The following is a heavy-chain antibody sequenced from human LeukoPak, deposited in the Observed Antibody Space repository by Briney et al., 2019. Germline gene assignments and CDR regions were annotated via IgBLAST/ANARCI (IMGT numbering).Heavy chain of an antibody. CDR3: ARGYYDSGTYYNY. J-gene: IGHJ4*02. CDR1: GYTFNSYV. Sequence: ASVKVSCKASGYTFNSYVMHWVRQAPGQRLEWMGCINTVNGNTKYSQEFQGRVTITRDTSASTAYMELSSLRSEDMAMYHCARGYYDSGTYYNYWGQGTLVTVSS. D-gene: IGHD3-10*01. V-gene: IGHV1-3*03. CDR2: INTVNGNT.